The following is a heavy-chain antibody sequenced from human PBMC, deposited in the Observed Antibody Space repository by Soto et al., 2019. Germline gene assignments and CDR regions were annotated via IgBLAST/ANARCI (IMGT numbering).Heavy chain of an antibody. CDR2: IKSKTDGGTT. CDR1: GFTFSNAW. D-gene: IGHD6-6*01. V-gene: IGHV3-15*07. J-gene: IGHJ6*02. Sequence: GGSLRLSCAASGFTFSNAWMNWVRQAPGKGLEWVGRIKSKTDGGTTDYAAPVKGRSTISRDDSKNTLYLQMNSLKTEDTAVYYCTTASLPQLVLFRPYYYGMDVWGQGTTVTVSS. CDR3: TTASLPQLVLFRPYYYGMDV.